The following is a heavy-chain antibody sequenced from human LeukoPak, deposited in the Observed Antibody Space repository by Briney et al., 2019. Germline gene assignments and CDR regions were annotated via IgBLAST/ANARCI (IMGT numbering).Heavy chain of an antibody. J-gene: IGHJ5*02. V-gene: IGHV1-8*01. D-gene: IGHD3-10*01. CDR2: MNPNSGNT. CDR3: ASDLVYGSGSPYNWFDP. Sequence: PLASVTVSCMASGYTFTSYDINWLRQATGQGLEGMGWMNPNSGNTVYAQKFQGRVTMTRNTSISTAYMELSSLTSEDTAVYYCASDLVYGSGSPYNWFDPWGQGTLVTVSS. CDR1: GYTFTSYD.